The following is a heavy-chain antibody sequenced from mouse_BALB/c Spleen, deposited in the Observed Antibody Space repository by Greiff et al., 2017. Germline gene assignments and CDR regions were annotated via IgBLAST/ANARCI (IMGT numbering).Heavy chain of an antibody. J-gene: IGHJ3*01. Sequence: EVMLVESGGGLVKPGGSLKLSCAASGFTFSSYAMSWVRQTPEKRLEWVASISSGGSTYYPDSVKGRFTISRDNARNILYLQMSSLRSEDTAMYYCARGVYRYDWFAYWGQGTLVTVSA. CDR3: ARGVYRYDWFAY. CDR2: ISSGGST. CDR1: GFTFSSYA. V-gene: IGHV5-6-5*01. D-gene: IGHD2-14*01.